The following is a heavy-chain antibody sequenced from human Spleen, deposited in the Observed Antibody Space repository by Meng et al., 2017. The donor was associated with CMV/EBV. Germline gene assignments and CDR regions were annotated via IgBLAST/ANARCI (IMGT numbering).Heavy chain of an antibody. D-gene: IGHD6-13*01. CDR2: ISGSGGTT. Sequence: GESLKISCAASGFTFSSYAMTWVRQAPGEGLEWVSDISGSGGTTYYADSVKGRFTISRDNSKNTMYLQMNSLRAEDTAVYYCAKSRLASAGRGPGDYWGQGTLVTVS. CDR3: AKSRLASAGRGPGDY. V-gene: IGHV3-23*01. CDR1: GFTFSSYA. J-gene: IGHJ4*02.